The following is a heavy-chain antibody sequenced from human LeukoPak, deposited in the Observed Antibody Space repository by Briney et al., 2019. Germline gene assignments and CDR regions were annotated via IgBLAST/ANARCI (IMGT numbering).Heavy chain of an antibody. J-gene: IGHJ3*02. CDR1: GFAFNTYS. CDR3: ARGREDSSGYYFRAFDI. D-gene: IGHD3-22*01. V-gene: IGHV3-21*01. Sequence: GGSLRLSCAASGFAFNTYSMNWVRQAPGKGLEWVSSISSSSSYIYHADSVKGRFTISRDNAKNSLYLQMNSLRAEDTAVYYCARGREDSSGYYFRAFDIWGQGTMVTVSS. CDR2: ISSSSSYI.